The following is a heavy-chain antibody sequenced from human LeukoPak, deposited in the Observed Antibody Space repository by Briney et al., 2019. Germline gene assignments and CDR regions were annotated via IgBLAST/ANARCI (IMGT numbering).Heavy chain of an antibody. J-gene: IGHJ4*02. Sequence: SETLSLTCTVSGGSIISTSYYWGWIRQPPGERPEWIGNIYYSGSTYYNPSLKSRVTISVDTSKNQFSLKLSSVTAADTAVYYCARRYYYGSGSEYYFDYWGQGTLVTVSS. CDR1: GGSIISTSYY. V-gene: IGHV4-39*01. D-gene: IGHD3-10*01. CDR3: ARRYYYGSGSEYYFDY. CDR2: IYYSGST.